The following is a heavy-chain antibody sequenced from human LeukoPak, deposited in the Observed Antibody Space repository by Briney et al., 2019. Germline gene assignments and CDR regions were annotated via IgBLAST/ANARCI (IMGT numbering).Heavy chain of an antibody. CDR2: IYYSGST. CDR3: ARAGGGYYDSSGYWYYFDY. Sequence: PSETLSLTCTVSGGSISSYYWSWIRQPPGKGLEWIGYIYYSGSTNYNPSLKSRVTISVDTSKNQFSLKLSSVTAADTAVYYCARAGGGYYDSSGYWYYFDYWGQGTLVTVSS. CDR1: GGSISSYY. V-gene: IGHV4-59*12. D-gene: IGHD3-22*01. J-gene: IGHJ4*02.